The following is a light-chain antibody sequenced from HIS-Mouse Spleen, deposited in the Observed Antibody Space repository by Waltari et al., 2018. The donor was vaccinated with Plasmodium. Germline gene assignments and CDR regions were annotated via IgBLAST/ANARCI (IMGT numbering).Light chain of an antibody. J-gene: IGLJ3*02. CDR3: YSTDSSGNHRV. CDR1: ALPKTY. Sequence: SYELTQPPSVSVSPGQTARITCSGDALPKTYAYWYQQKSGQAPVLVIYEDSKRPSGIPERFAGARSGTMANLTISGAQVEDEADYYCYSTDSSGNHRVFGGGTKLTVL. CDR2: EDS. V-gene: IGLV3-10*01.